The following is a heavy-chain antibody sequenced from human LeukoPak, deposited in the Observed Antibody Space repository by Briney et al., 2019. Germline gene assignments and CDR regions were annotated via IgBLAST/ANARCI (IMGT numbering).Heavy chain of an antibody. CDR1: GGSTSHYY. V-gene: IGHV4-4*07. CDR3: ARDGSSRGKDWFDP. D-gene: IGHD6-13*01. J-gene: IGHJ5*02. CDR2: MYTSGRT. Sequence: SETLSLTCTLSGGSTSHYYWSWIRQPVGKGMEWIGRMYTSGRTNYNPSLKSRVTMSIDTPKDQFSLSLSSVTAADTAVYYCARDGSSRGKDWFDPWGQGTLVTVSS.